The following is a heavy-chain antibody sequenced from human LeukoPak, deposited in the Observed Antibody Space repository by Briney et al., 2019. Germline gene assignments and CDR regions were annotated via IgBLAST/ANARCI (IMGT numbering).Heavy chain of an antibody. D-gene: IGHD3-10*01. Sequence: ASVKVSCKASGYTFTSYYMHWVRQAPGQGLEWMGIINPSGGCTSYAQKFQGRVTMTRDTSTGTVYMELSSLRSEDTAVYYCARALTMVRGVLDYWGQGTLVTVSS. J-gene: IGHJ4*02. CDR2: INPSGGCT. V-gene: IGHV1-46*01. CDR1: GYTFTSYY. CDR3: ARALTMVRGVLDY.